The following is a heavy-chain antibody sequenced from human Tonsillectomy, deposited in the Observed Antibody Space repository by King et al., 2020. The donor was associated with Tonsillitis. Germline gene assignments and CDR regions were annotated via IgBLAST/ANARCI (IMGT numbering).Heavy chain of an antibody. CDR1: GFIFSDYS. J-gene: IGHJ3*02. D-gene: IGHD3-22*01. V-gene: IGHV3-30*02. CDR2: IRFDGSKQ. CDR3: AKALRDYHDSSGYYYAFDI. Sequence: VQLVESGGGVVQPGGSLRLSCAAAGFIFSDYSMHCVRQAPGKGLEWVAFIRFDGSKQMYADSVKGRFTISRDNSKNTLYVQMSSLRADDTAIYYCAKALRDYHDSSGYYYAFDIWGQGTAVTVSS.